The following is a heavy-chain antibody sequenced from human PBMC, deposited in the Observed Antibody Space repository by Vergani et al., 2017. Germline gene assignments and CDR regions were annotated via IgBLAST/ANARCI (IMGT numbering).Heavy chain of an antibody. J-gene: IGHJ4*02. D-gene: IGHD6-6*01. CDR2: ISWDGGSK. CDR3: AKGLRKYCNSCADY. Sequence: EVQLVESGGGVVQPGGSLRLSCAASGFTFDDYTMHWVRQAPGKGLEWVSLISWDGGSKYYADSVKGRFTISRDNSKNSLYMQMNSLRTEDTALYYCAKGLRKYCNSCADYWGQETLVAVSS. CDR1: GFTFDDYT. V-gene: IGHV3-43*01.